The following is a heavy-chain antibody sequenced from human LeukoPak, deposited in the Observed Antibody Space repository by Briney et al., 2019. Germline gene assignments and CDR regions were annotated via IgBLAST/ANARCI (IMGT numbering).Heavy chain of an antibody. CDR1: GFTFSNYA. CDR3: AASLPNIVVVPAAKGPFGS. J-gene: IGHJ5*02. D-gene: IGHD2-2*01. V-gene: IGHV3-23*01. Sequence: LPGGSLRLSCAASGFTFSNYAMSWVRQAPGKGLEWVSGINGGGGGGTFHADSVRGRFTISRDNSKNTLYLQMSSLRAEDTAVYYCAASLPNIVVVPAAKGPFGSWGQGTLVTVSS. CDR2: INGGGGGGT.